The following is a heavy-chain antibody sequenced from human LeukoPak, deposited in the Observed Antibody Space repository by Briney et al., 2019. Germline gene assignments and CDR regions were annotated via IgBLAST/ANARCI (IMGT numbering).Heavy chain of an antibody. CDR3: ASPIGPYYYYGMDV. V-gene: IGHV1-69*04. D-gene: IGHD2-15*01. J-gene: IGHJ6*02. Sequence: SVKVSCKASGGTFSSYAISWVRQAPRQGLEWMGRITPILGIANYAQKFQGRVTITADKSTSTAYMELSSLRSEDTAVYYCASPIGPYYYYGMDVWGQGTTVTVSS. CDR1: GGTFSSYA. CDR2: ITPILGIA.